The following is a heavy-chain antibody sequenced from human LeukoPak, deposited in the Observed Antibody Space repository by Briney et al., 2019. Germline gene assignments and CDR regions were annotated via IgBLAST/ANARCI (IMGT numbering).Heavy chain of an antibody. V-gene: IGHV1-46*01. CDR3: AREVSIVATPYYYYGMDV. CDR2: INPSGGST. D-gene: IGHD5-12*01. Sequence: ASVKVSCKASGYTFTSYYMHWVRQAPGQGLEWMGIINPSGGSTSYAQKFQGRVTMTRDTSTSTVYMELSSLRSEDTAVYYCAREVSIVATPYYYYGMDVWGQGTTVTVSS. J-gene: IGHJ6*02. CDR1: GYTFTSYY.